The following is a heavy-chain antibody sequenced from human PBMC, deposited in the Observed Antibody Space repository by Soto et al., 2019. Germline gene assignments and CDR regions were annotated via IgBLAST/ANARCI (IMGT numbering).Heavy chain of an antibody. J-gene: IGHJ4*02. Sequence: PSETLSLTCTFSGGSIISSSYYWGWIRQPPGKGLEWIGNIYYSGSTYYNPSLKSRVTISVDTSKNQFSLKLSSVTAADTAVYYCAGGNYDSSGYYGFDYWGQGTLVTVSS. D-gene: IGHD3-22*01. CDR3: AGGNYDSSGYYGFDY. V-gene: IGHV4-39*02. CDR2: IYYSGST. CDR1: GGSIISSSYY.